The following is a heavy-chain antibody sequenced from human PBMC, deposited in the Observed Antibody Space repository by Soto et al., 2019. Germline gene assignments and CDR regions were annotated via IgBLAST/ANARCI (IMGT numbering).Heavy chain of an antibody. V-gene: IGHV3-23*01. CDR3: SKGLRPTPGVYYYHMDV. D-gene: IGHD3-10*01. J-gene: IGHJ6*03. CDR1: GFTFSSYA. CDR2: ISGSGGST. Sequence: GGSLRLSCAASGFTFSSYAMSWVRQAPGKGLEWVSAISGSGGSTYYADSVKGRFTISRDNSKNTLYLQMNSLRAEDTAVYYFSKGLRPTPGVYYYHMDVWGKGTTVTVSS.